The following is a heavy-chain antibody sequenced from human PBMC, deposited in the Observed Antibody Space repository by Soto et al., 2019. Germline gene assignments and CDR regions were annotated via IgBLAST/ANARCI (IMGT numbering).Heavy chain of an antibody. Sequence: QVQLVQSGAEVKKPGSSVKVSCKASGGTFSSYAISWVRQAPGQGLEWMGGIIPIFGTANYAQKFQGRVTITADESTSTAYIELSSLRSEDTAVYYCARDKFSDGGKRGNWYFDLWGRGTLVTVSS. CDR2: IIPIFGTA. V-gene: IGHV1-69*01. CDR1: GGTFSSYA. J-gene: IGHJ2*01. CDR3: ARDKFSDGGKRGNWYFDL. D-gene: IGHD2-15*01.